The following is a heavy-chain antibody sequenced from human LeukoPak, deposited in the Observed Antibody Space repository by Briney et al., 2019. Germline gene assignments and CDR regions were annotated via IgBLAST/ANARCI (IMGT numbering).Heavy chain of an antibody. V-gene: IGHV4-59*01. Sequence: SETLSLTCTVSGGSISSYYWSWIRQPPGKGLEWSGYIYFSGITNYNPSLKSRVTISVDPSTNQFSLRLSSVTAADTAVYYCARDSRYYDILTGYYKVDYFDYWGQGTLVTVSS. J-gene: IGHJ4*02. CDR3: ARDSRYYDILTGYYKVDYFDY. CDR1: GGSISSYY. D-gene: IGHD3-9*01. CDR2: IYFSGIT.